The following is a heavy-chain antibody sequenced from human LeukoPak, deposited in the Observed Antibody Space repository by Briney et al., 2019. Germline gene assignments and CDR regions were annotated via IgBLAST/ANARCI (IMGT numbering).Heavy chain of an antibody. CDR1: GFTFSKYD. CDR2: IGTAADT. V-gene: IGHV3-13*01. Sequence: GGSLRLSCAASGFTFSKYDMHWVRQATGKGLEWVSTIGTAADTFYPDSVKGRFTISRENAKSSLYLQMNSLEVGDTAVYYCARDRATAAAFGANWYYDIWGRGTLVTVS. CDR3: ARDRATAAAFGANWYYDI. D-gene: IGHD6-25*01. J-gene: IGHJ2*01.